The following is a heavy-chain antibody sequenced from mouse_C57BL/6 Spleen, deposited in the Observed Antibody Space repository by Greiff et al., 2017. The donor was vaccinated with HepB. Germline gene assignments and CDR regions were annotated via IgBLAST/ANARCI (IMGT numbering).Heavy chain of an antibody. CDR2: IYPRSGNT. Sequence: QVQLKESGAELARPGASVKLSCKASGYTFTSYGISWVKQRTGQGLEWIGEIYPRSGNTYYNEKFKGKATLTADKSSSTAYMELRSLTSEDSAVYFCARWDGKGYWGQGTLVTVSA. CDR1: GYTFTSYG. J-gene: IGHJ3*01. CDR3: ARWDGKGY. D-gene: IGHD2-1*01. V-gene: IGHV1-81*01.